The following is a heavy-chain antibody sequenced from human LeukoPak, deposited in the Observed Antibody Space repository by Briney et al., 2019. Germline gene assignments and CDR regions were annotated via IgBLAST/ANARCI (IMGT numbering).Heavy chain of an antibody. CDR2: ISSSGSTI. Sequence: PGGSLRLSCAASGFTFSSYEMNWVRQAPGKGLEWVSYISSSGSTIYYADSVGGRFTISRDNAKNSLYLQMNSLRAEDTAAYYCARRLPSLYYGMDVWGQGPRSPSP. D-gene: IGHD2-15*01. CDR1: GFTFSSYE. V-gene: IGHV3-48*03. J-gene: IGHJ6*02. CDR3: ARRLPSLYYGMDV.